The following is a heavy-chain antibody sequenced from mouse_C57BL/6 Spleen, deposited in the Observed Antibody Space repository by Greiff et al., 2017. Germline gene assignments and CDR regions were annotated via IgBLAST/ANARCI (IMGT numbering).Heavy chain of an antibody. CDR1: GYTFTSYG. J-gene: IGHJ4*01. D-gene: IGHD1-1*01. CDR2: IYPRSGNT. V-gene: IGHV1-81*01. Sequence: QVQLQQSGAELARPGASVKLSCKASGYTFTSYGISWVKQRTGQGLEWIGEIYPRSGNTYYNEKFKGKATLTADKSSSTALMELRSLTSEDFAVYFCARGTTVVAYYYAMDYWRQGTSVTVSS. CDR3: ARGTTVVAYYYAMDY.